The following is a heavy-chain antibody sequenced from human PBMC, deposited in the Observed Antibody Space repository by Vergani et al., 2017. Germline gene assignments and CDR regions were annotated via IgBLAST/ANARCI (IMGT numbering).Heavy chain of an antibody. V-gene: IGHV4-4*07. CDR3: ATIGYRRWGYYFDD. D-gene: IGHD2-2*02. CDR1: GAPISYWC. Sequence: QVQMQESGPGLVKTSETLSLTCSASGAPISYWCWSWLRQPAGKGLEWIGRLCPSGSTNYKPSLKSRVTMSIDTSKNQFSLKLTSVTAADTAVYYCATIGYRRWGYYFDDWGQGILVTVSS. J-gene: IGHJ4*02. CDR2: LCPSGST.